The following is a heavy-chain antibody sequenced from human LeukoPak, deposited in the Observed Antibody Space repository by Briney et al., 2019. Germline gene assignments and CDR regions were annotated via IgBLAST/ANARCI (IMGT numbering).Heavy chain of an antibody. J-gene: IGHJ4*02. CDR1: GLIVSSNY. CDR2: TYSDGKT. Sequence: GGSLRLSCAASGLIVSSNYMSWVRQAPGKGLEWVSITYSDGKTNYADSVKGRFTISRDNSKNTLPLQMNGLRAEDTAVYYCACSGPYSNGGVMTDYWGQGTLVTVSS. CDR3: ACSGPYSNGGVMTDY. V-gene: IGHV3-66*01. D-gene: IGHD6-19*01.